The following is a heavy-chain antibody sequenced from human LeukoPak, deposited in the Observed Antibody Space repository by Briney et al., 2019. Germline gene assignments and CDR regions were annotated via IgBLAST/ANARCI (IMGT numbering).Heavy chain of an antibody. CDR2: IWYDGSNK. J-gene: IGHJ4*02. CDR3: ARGYSSSWYVDY. Sequence: GRSLRLSCAASGFTFSSYGMHWVRQAPGKGLEWVAVIWYDGSNKYYADSVKGRFTISRDNSKNTLYLQMNSLRAEDTAVYYCARGYSSSWYVDYWGQGTLVTVSS. CDR1: GFTFSSYG. V-gene: IGHV3-33*01. D-gene: IGHD6-13*01.